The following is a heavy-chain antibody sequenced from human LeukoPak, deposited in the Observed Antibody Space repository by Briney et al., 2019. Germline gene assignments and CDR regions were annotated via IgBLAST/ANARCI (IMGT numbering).Heavy chain of an antibody. CDR3: AKGGYSYGPGYPHFDY. D-gene: IGHD5-18*01. CDR1: GFSFCGYA. J-gene: IGHJ4*02. Sequence: GGSLRLSCAASGFSFCGYAMSWGRQAPGEGLEWVSAICGRGGSTYYADSVKGRFTISRDNSKNSLYLQKNSLRAEDTAVYYCAKGGYSYGPGYPHFDYWGQGTLVTVSS. V-gene: IGHV3-23*01. CDR2: ICGRGGST.